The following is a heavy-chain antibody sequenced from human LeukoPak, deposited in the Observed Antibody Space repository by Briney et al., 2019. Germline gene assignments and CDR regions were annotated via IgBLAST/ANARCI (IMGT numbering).Heavy chain of an antibody. J-gene: IGHJ6*03. CDR3: ARLGSVGYYNYQYMDI. Sequence: SETLSLTCAVYGGSFSGYYWSWIRQPPGKGLEWIGEINDIGNTNYDPSLRSRVTISVDTSKNQFSLSLTSATAADTAVYFCARLGSVGYYNYQYMDIWGNGTRSPSP. V-gene: IGHV4-34*01. CDR2: INDIGNT. D-gene: IGHD3-10*01. CDR1: GGSFSGYY.